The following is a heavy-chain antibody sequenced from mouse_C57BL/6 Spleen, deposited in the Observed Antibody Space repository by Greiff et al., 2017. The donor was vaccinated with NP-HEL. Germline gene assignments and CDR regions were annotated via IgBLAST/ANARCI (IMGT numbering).Heavy chain of an antibody. J-gene: IGHJ1*03. Sequence: QVQLKQSGPGLVAPSQSLSITCTVSGFSLTSYGVHWVRQPPGKGLEWLVVIWSDGSTTYNSALKSRLSISKDNSKSQVFLKMNSLQTDDTAMYYCARHYYYGSRRDWYFDVWGTGTTVTVSS. V-gene: IGHV2-6-1*01. D-gene: IGHD1-1*01. CDR1: GFSLTSYG. CDR3: ARHYYYGSRRDWYFDV. CDR2: IWSDGST.